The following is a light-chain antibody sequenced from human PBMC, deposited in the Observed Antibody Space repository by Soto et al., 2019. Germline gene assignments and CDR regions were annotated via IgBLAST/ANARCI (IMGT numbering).Light chain of an antibody. CDR2: DVS. V-gene: IGLV2-14*03. CDR1: SSDVGGYNY. J-gene: IGLJ2*01. Sequence: QSALTQPASVSGSPGQSITISCTGTSSDVGGYNYVSWYQHHPGKAPKLMIYDVSNRPSGVSNRFSGSKSGNTASLTISGLQAEDEADYYCSSYISSDTLVFGGGTQRPVL. CDR3: SSYISSDTLV.